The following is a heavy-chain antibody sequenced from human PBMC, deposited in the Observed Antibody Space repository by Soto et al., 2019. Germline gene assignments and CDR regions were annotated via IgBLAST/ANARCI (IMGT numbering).Heavy chain of an antibody. D-gene: IGHD3-22*01. CDR1: GGSISSYY. Sequence: SETLSLTCTVSGGSISSYYWSWIRQPPGKGLEWIGYIYFRGTTNYNPSLKSRFTMSADTSKNQFSLKLNSVTAADTAVYYCARMNYYDTSGYPFDYWGQGMMVTVSS. CDR2: IYFRGTT. V-gene: IGHV4-59*01. J-gene: IGHJ4*02. CDR3: ARMNYYDTSGYPFDY.